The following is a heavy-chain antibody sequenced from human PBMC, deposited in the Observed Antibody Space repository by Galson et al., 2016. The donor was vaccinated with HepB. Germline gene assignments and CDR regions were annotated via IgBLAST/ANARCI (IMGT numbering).Heavy chain of an antibody. V-gene: IGHV3-53*01. CDR2: VYSGGVT. Sequence: SLRLSCAASGFTVSNNYMTWVRQAPGKELEWVSRVYSGGVTNYADSVKGRFTTSRDSSNNTLYLQMNSLRVEDTAVYHCATSPSVGVWGQGTLVTVSS. CDR3: ATSPSVGV. D-gene: IGHD5/OR15-5a*01. CDR1: GFTVSNNY. J-gene: IGHJ4*02.